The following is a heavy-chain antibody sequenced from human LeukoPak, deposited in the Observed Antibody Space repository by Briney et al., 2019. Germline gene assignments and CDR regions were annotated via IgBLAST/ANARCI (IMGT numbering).Heavy chain of an antibody. CDR3: ARESSWYDNWFDP. CDR2: INHSGST. V-gene: IGHV4-34*01. D-gene: IGHD6-13*01. CDR1: GGSFSGYY. J-gene: IGHJ5*02. Sequence: SETLSLTCAVYGGSFSGYYWSWIRQPPGKGLEWIGAINHSGSTKCNPSLKSRVAISVDTSKNQFSLKLSSVTAADTAVYYCARESSWYDNWFDPWGQGTLVTVSS.